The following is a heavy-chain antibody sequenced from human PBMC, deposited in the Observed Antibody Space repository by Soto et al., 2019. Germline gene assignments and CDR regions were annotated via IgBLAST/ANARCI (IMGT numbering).Heavy chain of an antibody. V-gene: IGHV1-69*08. D-gene: IGHD3-10*01. CDR1: GGTFSSYT. Sequence: QVQLVQSGAEVKKPGSSVKVSCKASGGTFSSYTISWVRQAPGQGLEWMGRIIPILGIANYAQKFQGRVTITADKSTSTAYMELSSLRSEDTAVYYCARDSYYGSGSSPPGLGFDPWGQGTLVTVSS. J-gene: IGHJ5*02. CDR2: IIPILGIA. CDR3: ARDSYYGSGSSPPGLGFDP.